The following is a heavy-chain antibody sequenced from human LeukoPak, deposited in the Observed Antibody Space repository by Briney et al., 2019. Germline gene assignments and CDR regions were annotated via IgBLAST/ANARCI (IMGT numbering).Heavy chain of an antibody. CDR1: GGSISSSSYY. J-gene: IGHJ4*02. Sequence: PSETLSLTCTVSGGSISSSSYYWGWIRQPPGKGLEWIGSIYHSGSTYYNPSLKSRVTISVDTSKNQFSLKLSSVTAADTAVYYCARDISKWLRRNYYFDYWGQGTLVTVSS. CDR2: IYHSGST. D-gene: IGHD5-12*01. CDR3: ARDISKWLRRNYYFDY. V-gene: IGHV4-39*07.